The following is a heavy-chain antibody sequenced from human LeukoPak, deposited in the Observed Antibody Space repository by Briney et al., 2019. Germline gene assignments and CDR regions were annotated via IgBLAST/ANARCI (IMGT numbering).Heavy chain of an antibody. D-gene: IGHD4-17*01. CDR1: GFTFTNAW. J-gene: IGHJ4*02. Sequence: GGSLRLSCAASGFTFTNAWMSWVRQAPGKGLEWVGRIKAKADLGTIDYAAPVKGRFTISREDSKNTLYLQLSSLKTEDTGVYYCITTTSFYGAKGYWGRGTLVTVSS. CDR3: ITTTSFYGAKGY. CDR2: IKAKADLGTI. V-gene: IGHV3-15*01.